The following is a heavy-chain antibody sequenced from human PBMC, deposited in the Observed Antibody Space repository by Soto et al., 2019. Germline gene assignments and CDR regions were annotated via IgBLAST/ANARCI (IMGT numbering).Heavy chain of an antibody. D-gene: IGHD5-18*01. CDR3: ARQVNMEAMGDY. V-gene: IGHV5-51*01. CDR2: TYPGDSDT. J-gene: IGHJ4*02. CDR1: GYSFTSYW. Sequence: GESLKISCKGSGYSFTSYWIGWVRQMPGKGLEWMGFTYPGDSDTRYSPSFQGQVTISADKSVSTAYLQWSSLKVSATAMYYCARQVNMEAMGDYWVQGTLVTVSS.